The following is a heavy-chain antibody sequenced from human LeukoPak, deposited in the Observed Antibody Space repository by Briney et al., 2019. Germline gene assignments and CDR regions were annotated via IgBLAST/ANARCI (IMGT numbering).Heavy chain of an antibody. CDR3: EGEDVLRFQHAFDI. Sequence: GGPLPLPCSASGFSVTTISWHWGRQLQPQGMVLVSRGKWDCTISYADSVKGRFTISRDSAKNTVLLQMNSLRAEDMGLYYCEGEDVLRFQHAFDIWGQGTMVTVCS. D-gene: IGHD2/OR15-2a*01. J-gene: IGHJ3*02. CDR2: GKWDCTI. CDR1: GFSVTTIS. V-gene: IGHV3-74*01.